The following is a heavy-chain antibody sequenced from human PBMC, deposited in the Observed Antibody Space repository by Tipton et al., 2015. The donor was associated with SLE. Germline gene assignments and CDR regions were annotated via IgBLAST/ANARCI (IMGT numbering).Heavy chain of an antibody. Sequence: TLSLTCGVSGGSFSGYLWNWIRQPPGKGLAWIGEVNYRGNTNYNPSLKSRVTISVDTSKNQFSLKLNSVTAADTAVYSCARERGDSSSVGVWGQGTLVTVSS. V-gene: IGHV4-34*01. CDR1: GGSFSGYL. J-gene: IGHJ1*01. CDR3: ARERGDSSSVGV. D-gene: IGHD6-13*01. CDR2: VNYRGNT.